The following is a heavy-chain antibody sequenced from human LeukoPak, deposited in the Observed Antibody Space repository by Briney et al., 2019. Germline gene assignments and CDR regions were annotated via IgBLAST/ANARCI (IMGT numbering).Heavy chain of an antibody. D-gene: IGHD6-6*01. CDR2: IWYDGSNK. CDR3: ARGDSSSSYYYYGMDV. Sequence: GGSLRLSCEASGFTFSGYWMHWVRQAPGKGLEWVAVIWYDGSNKYYADSVKGRFTISRDNSKNTLYLQMNSLRAEDTAVYYCARGDSSSSYYYYGMDVWGQGTTVTVSS. J-gene: IGHJ6*02. V-gene: IGHV3-33*08. CDR1: GFTFSGYW.